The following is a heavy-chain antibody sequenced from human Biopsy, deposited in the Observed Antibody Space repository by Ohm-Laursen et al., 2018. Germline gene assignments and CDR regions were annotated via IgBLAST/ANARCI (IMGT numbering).Heavy chain of an antibody. D-gene: IGHD1-14*01. V-gene: IGHV1-69*06. CDR1: GDRFSNYP. CDR2: IIPIFNTP. CDR3: ARDTELLSIGLDYNFGMVV. Sequence: SSVKVSCKVSGDRFSNYPISWVRQAPGQGLEWMGGIIPIFNTPKYAQRFQGRVTITADRSTTTAYMELNSLRSEDTAVYYCARDTELLSIGLDYNFGMVVWGQGTTVTVSS. J-gene: IGHJ6*02.